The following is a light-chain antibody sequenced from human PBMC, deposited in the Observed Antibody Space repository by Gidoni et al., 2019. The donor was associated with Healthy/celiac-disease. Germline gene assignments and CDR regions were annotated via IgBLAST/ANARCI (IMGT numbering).Light chain of an antibody. J-gene: IGKJ4*01. V-gene: IGKV1-39*01. CDR1: QSISSY. Sequence: DIQMTQSPSSLSASVGDRVTITCRASQSISSYLNWYQQKPGKAPKLLIYAASSLQSGVPSRFSGSGSGTDVTLTISSRQPEDFATYYCQQSYSTLLLTFGGGTKVEIK. CDR2: AAS. CDR3: QQSYSTLLLT.